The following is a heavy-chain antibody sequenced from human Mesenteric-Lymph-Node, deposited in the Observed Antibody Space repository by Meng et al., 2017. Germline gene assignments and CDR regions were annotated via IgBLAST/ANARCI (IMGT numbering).Heavy chain of an antibody. J-gene: IGHJ4*02. D-gene: IGHD3-10*01. CDR1: GYTFSNYD. CDR3: ARGGAGTKDGIDY. V-gene: IGHV1-8*03. Sequence: ASVKVSCKSSGYTFSNYDINWVRQATGQGLEWMGWMNPNSGNTGYAQKFQGRVTITRNTSISTAYMELSSLRSEDTAVYYCARGGAGTKDGIDYWGQGTLVTVSS. CDR2: MNPNSGNT.